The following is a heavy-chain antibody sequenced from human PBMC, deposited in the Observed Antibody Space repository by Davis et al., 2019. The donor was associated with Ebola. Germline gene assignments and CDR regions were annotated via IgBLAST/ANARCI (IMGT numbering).Heavy chain of an antibody. J-gene: IGHJ4*02. Sequence: GESLKISCTASGFAFSNYNMNWVRQAPGKGLEWVSSITTNGWSTYYADSVKGRFIISRENAENSLYLQMNSLRPEDTAVYYCAREIPSGLVYLDYWGQRTLVTVSS. V-gene: IGHV3-48*03. CDR3: AREIPSGLVYLDY. D-gene: IGHD3/OR15-3a*01. CDR1: GFAFSNYN. CDR2: ITTNGWST.